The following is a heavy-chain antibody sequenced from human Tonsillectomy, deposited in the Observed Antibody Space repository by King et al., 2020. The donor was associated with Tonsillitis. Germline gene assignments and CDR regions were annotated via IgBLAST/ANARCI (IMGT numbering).Heavy chain of an antibody. Sequence: QLQESGPGLVKPSQTLSLTCTVSGGSISSGGYYWSCIRQHPGKGLEWIGYIDYSGSTHSNPSLKSRVTISVDTFKNQFSLKLTSVTAADTAVYYGARALYCSSISCCPGNFDYWGQGTLVTVSS. CDR1: GGSISSGGYY. CDR3: ARALYCSSISCCPGNFDY. V-gene: IGHV4-31*03. CDR2: IDYSGST. J-gene: IGHJ4*02. D-gene: IGHD2-2*01.